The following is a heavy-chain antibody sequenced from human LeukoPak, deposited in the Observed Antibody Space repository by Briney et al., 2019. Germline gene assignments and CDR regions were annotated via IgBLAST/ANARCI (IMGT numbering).Heavy chain of an antibody. Sequence: ASETLSLTCTVSGGSISSGSYYWSWIRQPAGKGLEWIGRIYTSGSTNYNPSLKSRVTISVDTSKNQFSLKLSSVTAADTAVYYCARHCGSGSYSRYYMDVWGKGTTVTVSS. D-gene: IGHD3-10*01. CDR3: ARHCGSGSYSRYYMDV. CDR2: IYTSGST. V-gene: IGHV4-61*02. CDR1: GGSISSGSYY. J-gene: IGHJ6*03.